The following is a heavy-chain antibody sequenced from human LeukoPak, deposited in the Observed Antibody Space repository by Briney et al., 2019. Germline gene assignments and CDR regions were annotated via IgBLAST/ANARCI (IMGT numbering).Heavy chain of an antibody. CDR2: ISSSGSTI. D-gene: IGHD3-22*01. J-gene: IGHJ3*02. CDR1: GFTFSSYG. V-gene: IGHV3-48*04. CDR3: ARDPRYYDSLDAFDI. Sequence: GGSLRLSCAASGFTFSSYGMHWVRQAPGKGLEWVSYISSSGSTIYYADSVKGRFTISRDNAKNSLYLQMNSLRAEDTAVYYCARDPRYYDSLDAFDIWGQGTMVTVSS.